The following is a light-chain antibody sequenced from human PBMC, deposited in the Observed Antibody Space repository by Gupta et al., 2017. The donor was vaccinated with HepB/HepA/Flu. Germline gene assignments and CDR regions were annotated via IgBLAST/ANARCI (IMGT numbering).Light chain of an antibody. Sequence: QSVLPHPPSAPGPPGRRVPFFCLGSSSNVENNYVYCSQHLPGAAPKLLIYSNNERPSGGADRFSGAKSGGSASLAISGRRSEEEADYYCAAWDTSRSGHVVFGGGTKLTVL. CDR2: SNN. V-gene: IGLV1-47*02. CDR1: SSNVENNY. J-gene: IGLJ2*01. CDR3: AAWDTSRSGHVV.